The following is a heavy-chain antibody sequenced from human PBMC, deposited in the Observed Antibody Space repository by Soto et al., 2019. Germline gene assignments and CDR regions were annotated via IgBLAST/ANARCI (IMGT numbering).Heavy chain of an antibody. J-gene: IGHJ4*02. D-gene: IGHD3-10*01. CDR3: ASGITMVPGVTEYYFDY. Sequence: GGSLRLSCPASGFTFSDHCMVWLRQAPGKGLEWVVRISNKANNNTTKYATALKGRFTISRNDSKNSLYRQMNSLITEDTDVYYCASGITMVPGVTEYYFDYWGQGT. CDR1: GFTFSDHC. CDR2: ISNKANNNTT. V-gene: IGHV3-72*01.